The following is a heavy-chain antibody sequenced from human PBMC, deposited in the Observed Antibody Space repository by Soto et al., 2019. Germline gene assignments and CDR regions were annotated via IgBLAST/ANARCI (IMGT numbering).Heavy chain of an antibody. CDR3: ARGSGRAGAGNRFYC. CDR2: INPNSGGT. V-gene: IGHV1-2*02. J-gene: IGHJ4*02. Sequence: ASVKVSCKASGYTFTGYYMHWVRQAPGQGLEWMGWINPNSGGTNYAQKFQGRVTMTRDTSISTAYMELSRLRSDDTAVYYCARGSGRAGAGNRFYCWGQGTLVTVSS. CDR1: GYTFTGYY. D-gene: IGHD6-13*01.